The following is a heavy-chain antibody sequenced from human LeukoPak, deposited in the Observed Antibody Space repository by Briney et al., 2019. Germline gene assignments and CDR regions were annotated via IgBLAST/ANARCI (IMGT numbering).Heavy chain of an antibody. J-gene: IGHJ4*02. Sequence: GASVKVSCKASGYTFTGYYLHWVRQAPGQGLEWMGWINCNSGGTNYAQKFQGRVTMTRDTSISTVYMELSRLIFDDTAVYYCARDKATVTTPYFDYWGQETQVTVSS. CDR2: INCNSGGT. D-gene: IGHD4-17*01. CDR3: ARDKATVTTPYFDY. CDR1: GYTFTGYY. V-gene: IGHV1-2*02.